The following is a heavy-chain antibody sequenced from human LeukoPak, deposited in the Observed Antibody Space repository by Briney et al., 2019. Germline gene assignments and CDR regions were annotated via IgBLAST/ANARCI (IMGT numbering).Heavy chain of an antibody. D-gene: IGHD1-26*01. Sequence: GESLRLSFAASGFTFSSYAMSWVRQAPGKGLEWVSAISGSGGSIYYADSVKGRFTISRDNSKNTLYLQMNSLRAEDTAVYYCAKLVGAINPADYWGQGTLVTVSS. CDR1: GFTFSSYA. CDR2: ISGSGGSI. J-gene: IGHJ4*02. CDR3: AKLVGAINPADY. V-gene: IGHV3-23*01.